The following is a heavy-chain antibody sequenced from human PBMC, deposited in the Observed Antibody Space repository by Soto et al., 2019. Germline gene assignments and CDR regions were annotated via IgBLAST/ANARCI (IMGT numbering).Heavy chain of an antibody. CDR2: ISAYNGNT. V-gene: IGHV1-18*01. J-gene: IGHJ4*02. CDR1: GYTFTSYG. D-gene: IGHD3-3*01. CDR3: ARDAGVSGALYY. Sequence: QVQLVQSGAEVKKPGASVKVSCKASGYTFTSYGISWVRQAPGQGLEWMGWISAYNGNTNYAQKLQGRVTMTTDTATGTTYIGQGSLRSEDTAVYYCARDAGVSGALYYWGQGNLVTVPS.